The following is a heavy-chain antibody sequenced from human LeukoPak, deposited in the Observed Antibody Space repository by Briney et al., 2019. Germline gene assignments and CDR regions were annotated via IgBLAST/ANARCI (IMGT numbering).Heavy chain of an antibody. CDR3: ARRYCSGGSCYQDY. Sequence: GGSLRLSCAASGFTFSSYAMHWVRQAPGKGLEWVAVISYDGSDKYYADSVKGRFTISRDNSKNTLYLQMNSLRAEDTAVYYCARRYCSGGSCYQDYWGQGTLVTVSS. D-gene: IGHD2-15*01. CDR2: ISYDGSDK. CDR1: GFTFSSYA. J-gene: IGHJ4*02. V-gene: IGHV3-30-3*01.